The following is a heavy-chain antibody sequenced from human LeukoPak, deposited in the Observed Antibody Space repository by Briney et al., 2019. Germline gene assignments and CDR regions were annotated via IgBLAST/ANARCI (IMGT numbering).Heavy chain of an antibody. D-gene: IGHD2-15*01. J-gene: IGHJ4*02. CDR1: GFTVSSNY. V-gene: IGHV3-53*01. Sequence: QSGGSLRLSCAASGFTVSSNYKAWVRQPPAKGLEWVSILYSAGFTYYADSVKGRFTISRDNSKNTVYLQMHSLRAEDTAVYYCARELPFEDWGQGSLVTVSS. CDR2: LYSAGFT. CDR3: ARELPFED.